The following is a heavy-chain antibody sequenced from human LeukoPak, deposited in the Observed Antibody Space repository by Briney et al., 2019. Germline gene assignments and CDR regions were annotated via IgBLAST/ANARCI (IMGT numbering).Heavy chain of an antibody. J-gene: IGHJ4*02. D-gene: IGHD3-22*01. CDR3: AKTGTYYDSSGYYHLDYFDY. Sequence: GGSLRLSCAASGFTFDDYAMHWVRHAPGKGLEWVSLISGDGGSTYYADSVKGRFTIPRDNSKNSLYLQMNSLRTEDTALYYCAKTGTYYDSSGYYHLDYFDYWGQGTLVTVSS. CDR2: ISGDGGST. CDR1: GFTFDDYA. V-gene: IGHV3-43*02.